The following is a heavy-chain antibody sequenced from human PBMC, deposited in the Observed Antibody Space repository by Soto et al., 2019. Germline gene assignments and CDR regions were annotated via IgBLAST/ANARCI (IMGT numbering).Heavy chain of an antibody. J-gene: IGHJ4*02. D-gene: IGHD3-10*01. CDR1: GGTFSSYT. V-gene: IGHV1-69*02. Sequence: QVQLVQSGAEVKKPGSSVKVSCKASGGTFSSYTISWVRQAPGQGLEWMGRIIPILGIANYAQKFQGRVTITANKSTSTAYMELSSLRSEDTAVYYYARSGMVRGAASDYWGQGTLVTVSS. CDR2: IIPILGIA. CDR3: ARSGMVRGAASDY.